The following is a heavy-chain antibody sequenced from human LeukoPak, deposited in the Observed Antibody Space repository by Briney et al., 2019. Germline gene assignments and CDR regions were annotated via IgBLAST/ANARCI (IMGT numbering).Heavy chain of an antibody. J-gene: IGHJ4*02. CDR2: ISSRSTPI. V-gene: IGHV3-48*01. CDR3: ARETRSGYYHYFDY. CDR1: GFTFSNYS. D-gene: IGHD3-3*01. Sequence: GGSLRLSCAASGFTFSNYSMNWVRQAPGKGREWVSYISSRSTPIHYADSVKGRFSIPRDNAKNSVYLQMNSLRAEDTAVYYCARETRSGYYHYFDYWGQGTLVTVSS.